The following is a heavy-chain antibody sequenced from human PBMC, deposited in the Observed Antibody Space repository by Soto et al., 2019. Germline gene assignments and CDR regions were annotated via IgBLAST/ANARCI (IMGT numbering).Heavy chain of an antibody. V-gene: IGHV4-61*01. CDR3: ARGSMVRGVIVPAGY. CDR1: GGSVSSGSYY. CDR2: IYHSGST. Sequence: PSETLSLTCTVSGGSVSSGSYYWSWIRRPPGKGLEWSGEIYHSGSTNYNPSLKSRVTISVDKSKNQFSLKLSSVTAADTAVYYCARGSMVRGVIVPAGYWGQGTLVTVSS. D-gene: IGHD3-10*01. J-gene: IGHJ4*02.